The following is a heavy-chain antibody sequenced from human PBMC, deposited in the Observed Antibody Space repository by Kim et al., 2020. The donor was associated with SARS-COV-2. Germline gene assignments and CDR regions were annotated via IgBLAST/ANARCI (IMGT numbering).Heavy chain of an antibody. V-gene: IGHV3-21*01. Sequence: GGSLRLSCAASGFTFSSYSMNWVRQAPGKGLEWVSSISSSSSYIYYADSVKGRFIISRDNAKNSLYLQKNSLRAEDTAVYYCARDQDGSSGYYLVLGPNLGRHFDCWGQGTLVTVSS. J-gene: IGHJ4*02. CDR1: GFTFSSYS. D-gene: IGHD3-22*01. CDR3: ARDQDGSSGYYLVLGPNLGRHFDC. CDR2: ISSSSSYI.